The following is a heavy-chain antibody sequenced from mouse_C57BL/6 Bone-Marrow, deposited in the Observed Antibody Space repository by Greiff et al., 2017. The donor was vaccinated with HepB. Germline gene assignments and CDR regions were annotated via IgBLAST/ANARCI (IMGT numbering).Heavy chain of an antibody. CDR1: GFSFNTYA. CDR3: VRHGDYGNSYFDY. Sequence: EVMLVESGGGLVQPKGSLKLSCAASGFSFNTYAMNWVRQAPGKGLEWVARIRSKSNNYATYYADSVKDRFTISRDDSESMLYLQMNNLKTEDTAMYYCVRHGDYGNSYFDYWGQGTTLTVSS. D-gene: IGHD2-1*01. CDR2: IRSKSNNYAT. J-gene: IGHJ2*01. V-gene: IGHV10-1*01.